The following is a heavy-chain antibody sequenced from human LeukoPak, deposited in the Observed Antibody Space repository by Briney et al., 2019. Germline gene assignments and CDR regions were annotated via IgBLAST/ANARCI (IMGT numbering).Heavy chain of an antibody. J-gene: IGHJ4*02. CDR3: ARAYSSGWYFHYFDY. D-gene: IGHD6-19*01. V-gene: IGHV3-7*03. CDR1: GFTFSSYW. Sequence: PGGSLRLSCAASGFTFSSYWMSWVRQAPGKGLEWVANIKQDGSEKYYVDSVKGRFTISRDNAKNSLHLQTNSLRAEDTAVYYCARAYSSGWYFHYFDYWGQGTLVTVSS. CDR2: IKQDGSEK.